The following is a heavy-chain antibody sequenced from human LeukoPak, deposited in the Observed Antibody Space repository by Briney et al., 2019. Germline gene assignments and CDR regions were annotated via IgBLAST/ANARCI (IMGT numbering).Heavy chain of an antibody. V-gene: IGHV4-59*08. Sequence: PPETLSLTCTVSGGSINTYYWSWLRQPPGKGLEWNGYIYYIGSTNYNASLKSRATMSVDTSKNQLSLKLSSVTAADTAVYYCARNARGEEWELPTYFDYWGQGTLVTVSS. D-gene: IGHD1-26*01. J-gene: IGHJ4*02. CDR2: IYYIGST. CDR3: ARNARGEEWELPTYFDY. CDR1: GGSINTYY.